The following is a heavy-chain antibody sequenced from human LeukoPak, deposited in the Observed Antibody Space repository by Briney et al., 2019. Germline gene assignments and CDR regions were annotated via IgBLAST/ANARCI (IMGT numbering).Heavy chain of an antibody. Sequence: GGSLRLSCAASGFTFNTYTMNWVRQAPGKGLEWVSSISSSSNNINYADSVKGRFTISRDNAMSSVHLQVNSLRVEDTAVYYCARGYQRPDYWGQGTLITVSS. V-gene: IGHV3-21*01. CDR1: GFTFNTYT. D-gene: IGHD2-2*01. CDR3: ARGYQRPDY. CDR2: ISSSSNNI. J-gene: IGHJ4*02.